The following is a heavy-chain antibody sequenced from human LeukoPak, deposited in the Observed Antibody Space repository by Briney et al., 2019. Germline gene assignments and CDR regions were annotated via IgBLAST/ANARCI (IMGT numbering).Heavy chain of an antibody. Sequence: GGSLRLSCAASGLTFSTFGMNWVRQAPGKGLEWVAVISYDGRKMKYADSVKGRFTISRDNSKDTLSLHMNTLRTEDTAVYYCARDYYDSSGYYYLPDYWGQGTLVTVSS. CDR2: ISYDGRKM. D-gene: IGHD3-22*01. CDR1: GLTFSTFG. J-gene: IGHJ4*02. CDR3: ARDYYDSSGYYYLPDY. V-gene: IGHV3-30*03.